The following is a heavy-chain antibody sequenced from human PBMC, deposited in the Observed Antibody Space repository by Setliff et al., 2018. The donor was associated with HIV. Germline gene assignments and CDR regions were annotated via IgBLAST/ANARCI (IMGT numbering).Heavy chain of an antibody. D-gene: IGHD3-22*01. V-gene: IGHV4-39*07. CDR3: ARGSGYPWYFDL. J-gene: IGHJ2*01. Sequence: SETLSLTCSVSGNSISSSSHYWGWIRQPPGKGLEWIGSVYHSGSTHYNPSLKSRVTISVDTSKNQFSLKLSSVTAADTAVYYCARGSGYPWYFDLWGRGTLVTVSS. CDR1: GNSISSSSHY. CDR2: VYHSGST.